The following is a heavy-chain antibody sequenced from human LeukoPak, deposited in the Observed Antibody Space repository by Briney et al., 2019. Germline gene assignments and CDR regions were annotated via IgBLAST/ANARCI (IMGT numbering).Heavy chain of an antibody. CDR3: ARDRAVAGTENDY. D-gene: IGHD6-19*01. CDR1: GFTFSRYW. V-gene: IGHV3-7*01. CDR2: IKQDGSEK. J-gene: IGHJ4*02. Sequence: PGGSLRLSCAASGFTFSRYWMSWVRQAPGKGLEWVANIKQDGSEKHYLDSVKGRFTISRDNAKNSLYLQMNSLRAEDTAVYYCARDRAVAGTENDYWGQGTLVTVSS.